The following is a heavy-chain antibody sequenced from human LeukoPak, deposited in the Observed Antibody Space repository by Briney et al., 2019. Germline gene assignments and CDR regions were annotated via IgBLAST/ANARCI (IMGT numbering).Heavy chain of an antibody. V-gene: IGHV3-53*01. CDR2: IYHDGST. J-gene: IGHJ3*02. D-gene: IGHD2/OR15-2a*01. CDR3: ARNILFAFDI. CDR1: GLTVSSSY. Sequence: GGSLRHSRAASGLTVSSSYMSWVRPAPGKGLEWVSIIYHDGSTYYADSMKGRFIISRDNSKNSLYLQVNSLRAEDTAMYYCARNILFAFDIWGQGTMVTVSS.